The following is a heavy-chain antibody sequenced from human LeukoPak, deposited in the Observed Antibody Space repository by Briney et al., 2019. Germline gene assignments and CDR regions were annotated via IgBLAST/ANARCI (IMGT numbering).Heavy chain of an antibody. J-gene: IGHJ4*02. CDR3: ARGRGAGDDYFDY. CDR2: IYHSGST. Sequence: SETLSLTCTVSGYSISSGYYWGWIRQPPGQGLEWIGSIYHSGSTYYNPSLKSRVTISVDTSKNQFSLKLSSVTAADTAVYYCARGRGAGDDYFDYWGQGTLVTVSS. CDR1: GYSISSGYY. D-gene: IGHD7-27*01. V-gene: IGHV4-38-2*02.